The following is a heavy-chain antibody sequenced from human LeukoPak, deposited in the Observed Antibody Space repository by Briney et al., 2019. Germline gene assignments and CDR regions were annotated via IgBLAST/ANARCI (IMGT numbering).Heavy chain of an antibody. V-gene: IGHV4-39*01. CDR3: ARLPTGYPNWFDA. Sequence: PSETLSLTCTVSGGSLNFKTNSWAWVRQPPGRSLEWIGADHFSGDIYYNPSVMSRVTISVDRSKNQYFLRLNSLTATDTAIYYCARLPTGYPNWFDAWGRGILVTVSS. J-gene: IGHJ5*02. D-gene: IGHD3-9*01. CDR1: GGSLNFKTNS. CDR2: DHFSGDI.